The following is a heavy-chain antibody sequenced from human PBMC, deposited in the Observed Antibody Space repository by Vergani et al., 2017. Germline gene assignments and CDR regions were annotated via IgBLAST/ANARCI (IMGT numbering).Heavy chain of an antibody. D-gene: IGHD3-10*01. V-gene: IGHV3-48*03. CDR3: ASLRITMVRGDDY. J-gene: IGHJ4*02. CDR1: GFTFSSYE. Sequence: EVQLVESGGGLVQPGGSLRLSCAASGFTFSSYEMNWVRQAPGKGLEWVSYISSSGSTIYYADSVKGRVTISRDNAKNSLYLQMNSLRAEDTAVYYCASLRITMVRGDDYWGQGTLVTVSS. CDR2: ISSSGSTI.